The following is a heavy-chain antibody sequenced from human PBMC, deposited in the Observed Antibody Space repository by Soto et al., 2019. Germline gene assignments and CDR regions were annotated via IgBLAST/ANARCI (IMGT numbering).Heavy chain of an antibody. J-gene: IGHJ3*02. Sequence: ASVKVSCKASGYTFASNGISWVRQAPGQGLEWMGWISAYNGNTNYAQKLQGRVTMTTDTSTSTAYMELRSLRSDDTAVYYCARILGYCSGGSCYPGAFDIWGQGTMVTVSS. CDR1: GYTFASNG. D-gene: IGHD2-15*01. V-gene: IGHV1-18*01. CDR3: ARILGYCSGGSCYPGAFDI. CDR2: ISAYNGNT.